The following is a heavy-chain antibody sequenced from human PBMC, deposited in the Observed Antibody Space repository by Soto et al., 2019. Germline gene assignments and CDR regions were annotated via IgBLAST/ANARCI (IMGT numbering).Heavy chain of an antibody. V-gene: IGHV4-39*01. CDR1: GGSIRSSSYF. CDR2: IYYSGST. Sequence: SETLSLTCTVSGGSIRSSSYFWGWTRQPPGEGLEWIGSIYYSGSTYYNPSLKSRVTISVDTSKNQFSLKLSSVTAADTAVYYCARLGGAYSGYYYYYMDVWGKGTTVTVSS. D-gene: IGHD6-13*01. CDR3: ARLGGAYSGYYYYYMDV. J-gene: IGHJ6*03.